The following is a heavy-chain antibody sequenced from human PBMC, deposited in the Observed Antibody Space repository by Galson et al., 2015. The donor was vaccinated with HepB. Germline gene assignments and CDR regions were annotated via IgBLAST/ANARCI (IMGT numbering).Heavy chain of an antibody. J-gene: IGHJ4*02. D-gene: IGHD3-22*01. Sequence: SLRLSCAASGFTFSSYAMHWVRQAPGKGLEWVAVIWYDGSNTYYADSVKGRFTISRDNSKNTLYLQMNSLRAEDTAVYYCARGIRDSSGYYPYYLDYWGQGTLVTVSS. V-gene: IGHV3-33*01. CDR2: IWYDGSNT. CDR3: ARGIRDSSGYYPYYLDY. CDR1: GFTFSSYA.